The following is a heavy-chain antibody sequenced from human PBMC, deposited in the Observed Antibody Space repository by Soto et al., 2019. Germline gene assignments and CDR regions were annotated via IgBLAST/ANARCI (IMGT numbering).Heavy chain of an antibody. Sequence: EVQLVESGGGLVQPGGSLGLSCAASGFTFSSYSMNWVRQAPGKGLEWVSYISSSSSTIYYADSVKGRFTISRDNAKNSLYLQMNSLRDEDTAVYYCARVGCSGGSCYLYYCYGMDVWGQGTTVTVSS. D-gene: IGHD2-15*01. CDR2: ISSSSSTI. J-gene: IGHJ6*02. CDR1: GFTFSSYS. CDR3: ARVGCSGGSCYLYYCYGMDV. V-gene: IGHV3-48*02.